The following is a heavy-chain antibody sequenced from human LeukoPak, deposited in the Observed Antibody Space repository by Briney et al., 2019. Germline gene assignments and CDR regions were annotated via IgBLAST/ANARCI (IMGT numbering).Heavy chain of an antibody. CDR3: ARLYSGSYYGLDY. Sequence: PSETLSLTYAVYGGSSSGYYWSWIRQPPGKGLEWIGEINHSGSTNYNPSLKSRVTISVDTSKNQFSLKLSSVTAADTAVYYCARLYSGSYYGLDYWGQGTLVTVSS. D-gene: IGHD1-26*01. CDR2: INHSGST. CDR1: GGSSSGYY. V-gene: IGHV4-34*01. J-gene: IGHJ4*02.